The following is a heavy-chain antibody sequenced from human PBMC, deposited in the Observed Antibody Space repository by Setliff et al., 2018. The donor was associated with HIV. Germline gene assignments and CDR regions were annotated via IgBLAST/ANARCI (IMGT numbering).Heavy chain of an antibody. Sequence: SETMSLTCAVSGGSISSSYWWSWVGQTPGEGLEWIGEIYHSGSTNYNPSLKSRATISVDKSKKQISLKLSSVTSADTAVYFFARVPYTNSWGTFDSWGQGTLVTVS. D-gene: IGHD3-16*01. CDR2: IYHSGST. CDR1: GGSISSSYW. V-gene: IGHV4-4*02. CDR3: ARVPYTNSWGTFDS. J-gene: IGHJ4*02.